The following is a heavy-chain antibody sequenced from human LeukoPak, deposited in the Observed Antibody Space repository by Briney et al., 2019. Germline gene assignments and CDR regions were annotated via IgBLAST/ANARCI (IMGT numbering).Heavy chain of an antibody. CDR1: GYTFTSYY. D-gene: IGHD2-15*01. CDR2: INPSGGST. Sequence: VASVKVSCKASGYTFTSYYMHWVRQAPGEGLEWMGIINPSGGSTSYAQKFQGRVTMTRDTSISTTYTELSRLRSDDTAVYYCATVSPVVAATYAFDIWGQGTMVTVSS. V-gene: IGHV1-46*01. J-gene: IGHJ3*02. CDR3: ATVSPVVAATYAFDI.